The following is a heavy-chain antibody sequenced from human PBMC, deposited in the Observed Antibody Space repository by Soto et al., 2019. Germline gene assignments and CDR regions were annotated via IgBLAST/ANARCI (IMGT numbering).Heavy chain of an antibody. J-gene: IGHJ6*02. D-gene: IGHD5-18*01. CDR1: GYSFTSYW. CDR2: IYPGDSDT. V-gene: IGHV5-51*01. Sequence: GGSLKISCNGSGYSFTSYWIGWVRQMPWKGLEWMWIIYPGDSDTRYSPSFQGQVTISADKSISTAYLQWSSLKASDTAMYYCARSSLNSYSSYGMDVWGQGTTVTVSS. CDR3: ARSSLNSYSSYGMDV.